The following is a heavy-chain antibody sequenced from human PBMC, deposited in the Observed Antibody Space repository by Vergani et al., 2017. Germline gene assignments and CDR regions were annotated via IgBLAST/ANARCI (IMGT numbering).Heavy chain of an antibody. J-gene: IGHJ4*02. CDR1: GYSISSGYY. CDR3: ARRRPGYYDSSGYFDY. D-gene: IGHD3-22*01. Sequence: QVQLQESGPGLVKPSETLSLTCAVSGYSISSGYYWGWIRQPPGKGLEWIGSIYHSGSNYYNPSLKSRVTISVDTSKNQFSLKLSSVTAADTAVYYCARRRPGYYDSSGYFDYWGQGTLVTVSS. CDR2: IYHSGSN. V-gene: IGHV4-38-2*01.